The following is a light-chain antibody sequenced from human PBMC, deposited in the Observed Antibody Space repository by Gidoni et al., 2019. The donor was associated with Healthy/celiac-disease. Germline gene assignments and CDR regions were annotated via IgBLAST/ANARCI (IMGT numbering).Light chain of an antibody. J-gene: IGLJ2*01. CDR2: DVS. CDR3: CSYAGSYSVV. CDR1: SSDVGGYNY. Sequence: QSALTPPRSLSGSPGQPVTISCTGTSSDVGGYNYVSWYQQHPGKAPKLMIYDVSKRPSGVPDRFSGSKSGNTASLTISGLQAEDEADYYCCSYAGSYSVVFGGGTKLTVL. V-gene: IGLV2-11*01.